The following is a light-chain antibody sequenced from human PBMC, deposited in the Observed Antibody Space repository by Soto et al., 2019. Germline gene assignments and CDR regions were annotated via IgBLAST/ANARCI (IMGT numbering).Light chain of an antibody. J-gene: IGLJ2*01. V-gene: IGLV2-14*01. CDR1: SSDVGGYKY. CDR2: EVS. Sequence: QSALTQPASLSGSPGQSITISCTGTSSDVGGYKYVSWYQHHPGEAPKLIIYEVSNRPSGVSNRFSGSKSGNTASLTISGLQAEDESHYYCSSYTSSSTLGVFGGGTKLTVL. CDR3: SSYTSSSTLGV.